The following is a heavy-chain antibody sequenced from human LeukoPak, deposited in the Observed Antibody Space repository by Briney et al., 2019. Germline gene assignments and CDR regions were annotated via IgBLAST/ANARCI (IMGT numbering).Heavy chain of an antibody. Sequence: NPSETLSLTCTVSGGSISSYYWSWIRQPPGKGLEWIGYIYYSGSTYYNPSLKSRVTISVDTSKNQFSLKLSSVTAADTAVYYCARDSVAAAGKRPLDYWGQGTLVTVSS. CDR2: IYYSGST. D-gene: IGHD6-13*01. CDR3: ARDSVAAAGKRPLDY. CDR1: GGSISSYY. V-gene: IGHV4-59*12. J-gene: IGHJ4*02.